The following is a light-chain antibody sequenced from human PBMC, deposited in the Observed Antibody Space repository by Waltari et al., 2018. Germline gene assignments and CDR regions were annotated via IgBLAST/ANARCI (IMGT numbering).Light chain of an antibody. Sequence: EIEMTQSPATLSVFPGERGTISCRASQSIRSNLAWYQHNPGQAPRLLIYGASTRATGIPARFSGSGSGTEFTLTISSLQSEDFAVYFCQQYDNWLGTFGQGTKVEIK. CDR2: GAS. V-gene: IGKV3-15*01. CDR3: QQYDNWLGT. J-gene: IGKJ1*01. CDR1: QSIRSN.